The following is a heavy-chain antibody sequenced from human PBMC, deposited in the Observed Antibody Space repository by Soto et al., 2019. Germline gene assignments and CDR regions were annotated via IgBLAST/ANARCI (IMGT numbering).Heavy chain of an antibody. J-gene: IGHJ6*02. D-gene: IGHD2-2*01. CDR3: ARMIWDCTTTSCSDYYYGLDV. CDR1: GYTFTSYD. V-gene: IGHV1-8*01. CDR2: VTPNSGNT. Sequence: ASVKVSCKASGYTFTSYDINWVRQATGQGLELMGWVTPNSGNTGYAQKFQGRVTMTRSTSMSTAYMELSSLKSEDTAVYYCARMIWDCTTTSCSDYYYGLDVWGQGTTVTVYS.